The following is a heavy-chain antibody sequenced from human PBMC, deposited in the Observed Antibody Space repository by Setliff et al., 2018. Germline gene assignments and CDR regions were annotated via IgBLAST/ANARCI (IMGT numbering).Heavy chain of an antibody. D-gene: IGHD3-10*01. CDR3: TRERVWFGAPILTFDP. V-gene: IGHV3-15*01. Sequence: PGGSLRLSCAASGFTFSNAWRTWVRQAPGKGLEWVGRIKSKTDGGTTDYAAPVKGRFTISRDESKNTLYLQMNSLKTEDTAVYYCTRERVWFGAPILTFDPWGQGTLVTVSS. CDR2: IKSKTDGGTT. CDR1: GFTFSNAW. J-gene: IGHJ5*02.